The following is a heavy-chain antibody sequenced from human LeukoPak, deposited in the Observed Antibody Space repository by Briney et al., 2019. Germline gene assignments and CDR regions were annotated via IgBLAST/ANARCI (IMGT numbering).Heavy chain of an antibody. J-gene: IGHJ3*02. CDR1: GFTFDDYA. Sequence: GGSLRLSCAASGFTFDDYAMHWVRQAPGKGLEWVSGISWNSGSIGYADSVKGRFTISRDNAKNSLYLQMNSLRAEDTAVYYCARARPITMIVVRKPWVAFDIWGQGTMVTVSS. V-gene: IGHV3-9*01. CDR3: ARARPITMIVVRKPWVAFDI. D-gene: IGHD3-22*01. CDR2: ISWNSGSI.